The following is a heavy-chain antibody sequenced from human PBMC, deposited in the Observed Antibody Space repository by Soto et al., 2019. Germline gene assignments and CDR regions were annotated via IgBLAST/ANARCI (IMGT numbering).Heavy chain of an antibody. V-gene: IGHV3-23*01. D-gene: IGHD3-22*01. CDR1: GFSFNSYG. Sequence: GGSLRLSCAASGFSFNSYGVNWVRRAPGKGLEWISTISGSGSSTYYADSVKGRFTISRDNSKNTVYLQMNSLRAEDTAVYYCAKDYYYDSSVYPYFDYWGQGTLVTVSS. J-gene: IGHJ4*02. CDR3: AKDYYYDSSVYPYFDY. CDR2: ISGSGSST.